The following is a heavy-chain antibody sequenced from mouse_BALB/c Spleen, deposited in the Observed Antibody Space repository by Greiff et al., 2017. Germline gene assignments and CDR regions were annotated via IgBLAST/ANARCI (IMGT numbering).Heavy chain of an antibody. CDR3: ASNSPLYYLDY. V-gene: IGHV2-4-1*01. CDR2: IWSGGST. Sequence: VQLQQSGPGLVQPSQSLSITCTASGFSFTSYGVHWVRQSPGKGLEWLGVIWSGGSTDYNAAFISRLSISKDNSKSHVFFKMNSPQADDAAIYYCASNSPLYYLDYWGQGTTLTVSS. CDR1: GFSFTSYG. J-gene: IGHJ2*01.